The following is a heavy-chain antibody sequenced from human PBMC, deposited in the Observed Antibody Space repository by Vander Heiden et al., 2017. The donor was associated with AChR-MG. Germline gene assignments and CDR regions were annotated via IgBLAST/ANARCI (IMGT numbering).Heavy chain of an antibody. CDR3: ARGRRSKPFDY. V-gene: IGHV4-34*02. Sequence: HVQLQPWGAGLLTPSATLSLPCAVFGGSFSNYYGNWIRQPPVGGLEWIGDINQGGSTNSSQFSLKVTSVTAADTAVYYCARGRRSKPFDYWGQGTLVTVSS. CDR1: GGSFSNYY. J-gene: IGHJ4*02. CDR2: INQGGST. D-gene: IGHD3-10*01.